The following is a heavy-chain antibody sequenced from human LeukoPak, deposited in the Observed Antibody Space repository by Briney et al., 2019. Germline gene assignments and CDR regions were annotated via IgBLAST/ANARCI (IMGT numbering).Heavy chain of an antibody. CDR1: GYTFTGYY. CDR2: INPNSGGT. Sequence: GASVKVSCKASGYTFTGYYMHWVRQAPGQGLEWMGRINPNSGGTNYAQKFQGRVTMTRDTSISTAYMELSRLRSDDTAVYYCAIIGEVGYYDSSGRGDAFDIWGQGTMVTVSP. CDR3: AIIGEVGYYDSSGRGDAFDI. D-gene: IGHD3-22*01. J-gene: IGHJ3*02. V-gene: IGHV1-2*06.